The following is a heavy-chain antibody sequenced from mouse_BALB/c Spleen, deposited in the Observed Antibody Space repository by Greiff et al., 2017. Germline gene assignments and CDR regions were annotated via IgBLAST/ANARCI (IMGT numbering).Heavy chain of an antibody. D-gene: IGHD1-2*01. J-gene: IGHJ4*01. Sequence: VHVKQSGAELVKPGASVKLSCTASGFNIKDTYMHWVKQRPEQGLEWIGRIDPANGNTKYDPKFQGKATITADTSSNTAYLQLSSLTSEDTAVYYCARGITTAPYAMDYWGQGTSVTVSS. CDR2: IDPANGNT. CDR3: ARGITTAPYAMDY. V-gene: IGHV14-3*02. CDR1: GFNIKDTY.